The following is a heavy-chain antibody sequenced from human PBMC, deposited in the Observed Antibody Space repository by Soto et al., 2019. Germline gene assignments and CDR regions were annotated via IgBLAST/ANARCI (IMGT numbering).Heavy chain of an antibody. CDR1: GFTFSSYW. Sequence: EVQLVESGGGLVQPEGSLRLSCEASGFTFSSYWMRWIRQAPGKGLEWVANVNQDGSQSYLVYAVQGRFFMSRDNAKNSLCLQMNSLRSEDTAVYYCVRYGNAGWHFDSWGQGTLVTVSS. CDR3: VRYGNAGWHFDS. J-gene: IGHJ4*02. CDR2: VNQDGSQS. V-gene: IGHV3-7*01. D-gene: IGHD6-19*01.